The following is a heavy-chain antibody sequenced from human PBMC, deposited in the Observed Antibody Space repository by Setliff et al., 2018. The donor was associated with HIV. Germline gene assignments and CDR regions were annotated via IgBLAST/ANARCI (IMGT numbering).Heavy chain of an antibody. CDR2: IYSDDSDT. V-gene: IGHV5-51*01. J-gene: IGHJ4*02. D-gene: IGHD6-19*01. Sequence: GESLKISCRASGYIFKWNWIAWVRQTPGKGLEYMGIIYSDDSDTSYSPSFQGQVTIAADKTIGTAYLQWSILKASDIDMYYCARHLGVAGTSGGDYWGQGTLVTVSS. CDR1: GYIFKWNW. CDR3: ARHLGVAGTSGGDY.